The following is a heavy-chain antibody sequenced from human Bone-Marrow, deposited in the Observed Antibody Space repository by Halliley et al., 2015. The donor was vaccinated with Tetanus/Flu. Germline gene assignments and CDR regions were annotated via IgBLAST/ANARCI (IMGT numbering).Heavy chain of an antibody. CDR3: ARGGLVVNAPNYFDH. CDR2: IYPGDSDT. V-gene: IGHV5-51*01. CDR1: GYSFTNYW. Sequence: EVQLVQSGAEVKKPGESLRVSCKGSGYSFTNYWVGWVRQMPGKGLEWMGLIYPGDSDTRYSPSFQGQVTISVDKSISTAYLQWSSLKASDTAMYYCARGGLVVNAPNYFDHWGQGTLVTVSS. D-gene: IGHD2-8*02. J-gene: IGHJ4*02.